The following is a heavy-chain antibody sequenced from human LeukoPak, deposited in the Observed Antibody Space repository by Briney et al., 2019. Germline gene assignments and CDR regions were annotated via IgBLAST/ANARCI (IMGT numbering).Heavy chain of an antibody. J-gene: IGHJ4*02. CDR3: LCLGSMAAAGTDY. CDR1: GFTFSSYA. Sequence: PGGSLRLSCAASGFTFSSYAMSWVRQAPGKGLEWVSAISGSGGSTYYADSVKGRFTISRDNSKNTLYLQMNSLRAEDTAVYYCLCLGSMAAAGTDYWGQGALVTVSS. D-gene: IGHD6-13*01. V-gene: IGHV3-23*01. CDR2: ISGSGGST.